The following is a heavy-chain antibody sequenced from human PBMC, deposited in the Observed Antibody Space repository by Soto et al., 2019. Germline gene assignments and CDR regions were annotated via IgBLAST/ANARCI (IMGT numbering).Heavy chain of an antibody. CDR2: INHSGST. CDR3: ARATYGSGSDY. CDR1: GGSISSYY. J-gene: IGHJ4*02. Sequence: SETLSLTCTVSGGSISSYYWSWIRQPPGKGLEWIGEINHSGSTNYNPSLKSRVTISVDTSKNQFSLKLSSVTAADTAVYYCARATYGSGSDYWGQGTLVTVSS. D-gene: IGHD3-10*01. V-gene: IGHV4-34*01.